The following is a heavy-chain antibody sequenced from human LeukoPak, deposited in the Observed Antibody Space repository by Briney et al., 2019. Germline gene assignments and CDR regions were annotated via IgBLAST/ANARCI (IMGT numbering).Heavy chain of an antibody. CDR3: AKDTMRFTAMVIPPAFDI. CDR1: GFTFSDYY. Sequence: HPGGSLRLSCAASGFTFSDYYMSWVRQAPGKGLEWVSGISWNSGSIGYADSVKGRFTISRDNAKNSLYLQMNSLRAEDMALYYCAKDTMRFTAMVIPPAFDIWGQGTMVTVSS. J-gene: IGHJ3*02. CDR2: ISWNSGSI. V-gene: IGHV3-9*03. D-gene: IGHD5-18*01.